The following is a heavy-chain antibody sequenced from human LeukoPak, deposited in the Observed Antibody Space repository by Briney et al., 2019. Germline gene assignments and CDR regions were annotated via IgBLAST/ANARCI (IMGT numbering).Heavy chain of an antibody. J-gene: IGHJ4*02. Sequence: PGGSLRLSCAASGFTFRNYAMSWVRQAPGKGLEWVGRIKSKTDGGTTDYAAPVKGRFTISRDDSKNTLYLQMNSLKTEDAAVYYCTTDSLIAAAGHYFDYWGQGTLVTVSS. V-gene: IGHV3-15*01. D-gene: IGHD6-13*01. CDR2: IKSKTDGGTT. CDR1: GFTFRNYA. CDR3: TTDSLIAAAGHYFDY.